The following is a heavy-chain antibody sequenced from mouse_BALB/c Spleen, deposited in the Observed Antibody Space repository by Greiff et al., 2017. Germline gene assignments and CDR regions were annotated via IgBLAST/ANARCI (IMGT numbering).Heavy chain of an antibody. J-gene: IGHJ4*01. D-gene: IGHD2-14*01. V-gene: IGHV5-17*02. CDR2: ISSGSSTI. CDR3: ARSGEYDVSYYAMDY. Sequence: EVKLMESGGGLVQPGGSRKLSCAASGFTFSSFGMHWVRQAPEKGLEWVAYISSGSSTIYYADTVKGRFTISRDNPKNTLFLQMTSLRSEDTAMYYCARSGEYDVSYYAMDYWGQGTSVTVSS. CDR1: GFTFSSFG.